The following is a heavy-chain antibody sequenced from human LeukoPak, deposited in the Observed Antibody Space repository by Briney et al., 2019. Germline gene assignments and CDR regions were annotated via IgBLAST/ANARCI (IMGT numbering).Heavy chain of an antibody. J-gene: IGHJ4*02. CDR3: ARDLSYYDSSGYFGY. CDR1: GFTFSSYW. V-gene: IGHV3-74*01. D-gene: IGHD3-22*01. CDR2: INSDGSST. Sequence: GGSLRLSCAASGFTFSSYWMHWVRQAPGKGLVWVSRINSDGSSTSYADSVKGRFTLSRDNAKNTLYLQMNSLRAEDTAVYYCARDLSYYDSSGYFGYWGQGTLVTVSS.